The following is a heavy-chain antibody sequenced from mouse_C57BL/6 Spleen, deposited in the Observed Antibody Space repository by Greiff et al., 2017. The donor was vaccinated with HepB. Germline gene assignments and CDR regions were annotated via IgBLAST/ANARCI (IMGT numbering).Heavy chain of an antibody. D-gene: IGHD1-1*01. J-gene: IGHJ4*01. CDR1: GFSLSTSGMG. CDR3: ARRGGPSYYGSMDY. CDR2: IYWDDDK. V-gene: IGHV8-12*01. Sequence: VKLMESGPGILQSSQTLSLTCSFSGFSLSTSGMGVSWIRQPSGKGLEWLAHIYWDDDKRYNPSLKSRLTISKDTSRNQVFLKITSVDTADTATYYCARRGGPSYYGSMDYWGQGTSVTVSS.